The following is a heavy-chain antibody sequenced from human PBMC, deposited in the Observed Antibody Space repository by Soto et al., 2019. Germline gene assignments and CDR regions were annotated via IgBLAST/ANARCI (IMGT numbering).Heavy chain of an antibody. CDR2: ISGGGDAT. CDR1: GFTFINYA. Sequence: EVQLLESGGDSVQPGGSVRLSCAGSGFTFINYAMNWVRQAPGKGLEWVSTISGGGDATFFADSVRGRFTFSRDNSKSTVTLQMNSLGVDDTAVYYCARKVVGSTSRPDYWYCDLWGRGTLVTVSS. J-gene: IGHJ2*01. CDR3: ARKVVGSTSRPDYWYCDL. V-gene: IGHV3-23*01. D-gene: IGHD2-21*01.